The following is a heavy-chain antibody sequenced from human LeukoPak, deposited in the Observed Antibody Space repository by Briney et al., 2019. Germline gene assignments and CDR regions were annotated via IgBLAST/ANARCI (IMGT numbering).Heavy chain of an antibody. CDR1: GFTFSSYS. J-gene: IGHJ3*02. D-gene: IGHD3-16*02. Sequence: GGSLRLSCAASGFTFSSYSMNWVRQAPGKGLEWVSHITASGTAMFYADSVKGRFTISRDNAKNSLYLQMNSLRDEDTAVYYCAKDFGSYDYVWGSHRLGAFDIWGQGTLVTVSS. CDR3: AKDFGSYDYVWGSHRLGAFDI. CDR2: ITASGTAM. V-gene: IGHV3-48*02.